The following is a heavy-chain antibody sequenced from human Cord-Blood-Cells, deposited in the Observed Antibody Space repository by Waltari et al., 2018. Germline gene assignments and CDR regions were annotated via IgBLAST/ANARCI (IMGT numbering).Heavy chain of an antibody. CDR1: GFTVSSNY. CDR2: IYSGGST. CDR3: ARGGRIQRAFDI. Sequence: EVQLVESGGGLIQPGGSLRLSCAASGFTVSSNYMSCVRQAPGKGLGWVSVIYSGGSTYYADSVKGRFPISRDNSKHTLYLQMNSLRAEDTAVYYCARGGRIQRAFDIWGQGTMVTVSS. J-gene: IGHJ3*02. D-gene: IGHD6-25*01. V-gene: IGHV3-53*01.